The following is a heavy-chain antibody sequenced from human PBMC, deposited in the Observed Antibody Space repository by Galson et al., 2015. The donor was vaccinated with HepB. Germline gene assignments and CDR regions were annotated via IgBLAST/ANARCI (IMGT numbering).Heavy chain of an antibody. V-gene: IGHV1-69*13. CDR1: GGTFSSYA. D-gene: IGHD1-26*01. J-gene: IGHJ3*02. Sequence: SVKVSCKASGGTFSSYAISWVRQAPGQGLEWMGGIIPIFGTANYAQKFQGRVTITADESTSTAYMELSSLRSEDTAVYYCARDLTPSGWELSHAFDIWGQGTMVTVSS. CDR3: ARDLTPSGWELSHAFDI. CDR2: IIPIFGTA.